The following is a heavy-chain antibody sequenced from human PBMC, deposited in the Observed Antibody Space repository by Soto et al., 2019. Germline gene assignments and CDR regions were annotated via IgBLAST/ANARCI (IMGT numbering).Heavy chain of an antibody. V-gene: IGHV1-2*04. J-gene: IGHJ5*02. CDR3: AREGRSSNWFDP. Sequence: ASVKVSCKASGYTFTGYYMHWVRQAPGQRLEWMGWINPNSGGTNYAQKFQGWFTMTRDTSISTAYMELSRLIFDDTAVYYCAREGRSSNWFDPWGQGTLVTVSS. CDR1: GYTFTGYY. CDR2: INPNSGGT.